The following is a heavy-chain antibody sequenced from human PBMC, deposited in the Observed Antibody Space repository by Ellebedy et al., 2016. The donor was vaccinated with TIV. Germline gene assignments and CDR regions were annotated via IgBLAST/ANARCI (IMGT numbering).Heavy chain of an antibody. Sequence: MPSETLSLTCTVSGGSISRYYWGWIRQPPGKGLEWIGSIYYSGSTYYNPSLKSRVTISVDTSKNQFSLKLNSVTAADTAVYYCARLPRAYCSSTSCYAGWFDYWGQGTLVTVSS. CDR1: GGSISRYY. CDR3: ARLPRAYCSSTSCYAGWFDY. V-gene: IGHV4-39*01. D-gene: IGHD2-2*01. CDR2: IYYSGST. J-gene: IGHJ4*02.